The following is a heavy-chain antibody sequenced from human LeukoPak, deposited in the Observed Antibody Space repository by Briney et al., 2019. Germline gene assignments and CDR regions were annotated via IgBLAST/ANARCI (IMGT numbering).Heavy chain of an antibody. CDR3: ATLSVVAVYSWFDP. V-gene: IGHV1-24*01. D-gene: IGHD2-15*01. CDR2: FDPEDGET. CDR1: GYTLTELS. J-gene: IGHJ5*02. Sequence: ASVKVSCKVSGYTLTELSMHWVRQAPGKGLEWMGGFDPEDGETIYAQRFQGRVTMTEDTSTDTAYMELGSLRSEDTAVYYCATLSVVAVYSWFDPWGQGTLVTVSS.